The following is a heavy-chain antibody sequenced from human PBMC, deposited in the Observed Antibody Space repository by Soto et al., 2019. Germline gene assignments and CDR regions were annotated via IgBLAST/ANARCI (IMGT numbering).Heavy chain of an antibody. CDR3: AICGGNSVYFDY. D-gene: IGHD2-21*02. CDR2: IYYSGST. Sequence: QVQLQESGPGLVKPSQTLSLTCTVSGGSISSGDYYWSWIRQPPGKGLEWIGYIYYSGSTYYNPSLQSRVTISVDTSTSRFSVKRLSVTAADTAVYYCAICGGNSVYFDYWGQGTLVTVSS. J-gene: IGHJ4*02. V-gene: IGHV4-30-4*01. CDR1: GGSISSGDYY.